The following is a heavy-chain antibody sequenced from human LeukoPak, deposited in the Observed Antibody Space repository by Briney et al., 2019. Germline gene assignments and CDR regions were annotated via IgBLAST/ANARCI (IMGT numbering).Heavy chain of an antibody. J-gene: IGHJ5*02. V-gene: IGHV1-46*01. CDR1: GYTFTSYY. CDR2: INPSGGST. D-gene: IGHD1-26*01. CDR3: ARGDGARKEENWFDP. Sequence: ASVKVSCKASGYTFTSYYMHWVRQAPGQGLEWMGIINPSGGSTSYAQKFQGRVTMTRDTSTSTVYMELSSLRSEDTAVYYCARGDGARKEENWFDPWGQGTLVTVSS.